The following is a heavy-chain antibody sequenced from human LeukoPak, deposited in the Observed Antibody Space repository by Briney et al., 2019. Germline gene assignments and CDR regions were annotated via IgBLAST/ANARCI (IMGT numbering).Heavy chain of an antibody. CDR3: VKESPCDGPRKYYFDY. D-gene: IGHD3-10*01. CDR2: ISGRADRT. J-gene: IGHJ4*02. CDR1: GFTFSSYA. Sequence: PGGSLRLSCAASGFTFSSYAMSWVRQTPGKGLKWVSAISGRADRTYYADSVKGRFTISRDNFKNTLYLQMNSLRADDTAVYYCVKESPCDGPRKYYFDYWGQGALVTVSS. V-gene: IGHV3-23*01.